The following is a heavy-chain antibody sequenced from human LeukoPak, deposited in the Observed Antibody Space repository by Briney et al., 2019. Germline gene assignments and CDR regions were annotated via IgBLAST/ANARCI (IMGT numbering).Heavy chain of an antibody. J-gene: IGHJ3*02. CDR3: ARHSLVQDALDI. Sequence: GESLKISCKGSGYSFTSYWISWVRQMPGKGLEWMGRIDPSDFNTKYSPPFQGHVTASVDKSISTVYLQWSSLKASDTAAYYCARHSLVQDALDIWGPGTMVTVSS. CDR2: IDPSDFNT. CDR1: GYSFTSYW. V-gene: IGHV5-10-1*01.